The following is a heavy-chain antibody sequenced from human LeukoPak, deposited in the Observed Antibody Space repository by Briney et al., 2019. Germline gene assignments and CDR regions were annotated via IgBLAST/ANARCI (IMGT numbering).Heavy chain of an antibody. D-gene: IGHD6-6*01. V-gene: IGHV3-66*01. CDR3: ARDNSTSAYYYGMDV. Sequence: PGGSLRLSCAASGFTVSSNYMNWVRQAPGKGLEWVSVIYSGGSTYYADSVKGRFTISRDNSKNTLYLQMNSLRAEDTAVYYCARDNSTSAYYYGMDVWGQGTTVTVPS. CDR2: IYSGGST. J-gene: IGHJ6*02. CDR1: GFTVSSNY.